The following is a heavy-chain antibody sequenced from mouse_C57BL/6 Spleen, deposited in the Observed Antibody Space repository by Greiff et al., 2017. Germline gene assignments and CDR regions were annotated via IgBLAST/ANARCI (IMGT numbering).Heavy chain of an antibody. CDR3: AREGDYGSSYGYAMDY. CDR1: GYSITSGYY. CDR2: ISYDGSN. V-gene: IGHV3-6*01. Sequence: ESGPGLVKPSQSLSLTCSVTGYSITSGYYWNWIRQFPGNKLEWMGYISYDGSNNYNPSLKNRISITRDTSKNQFFLKLHSVTTEDTATYYCAREGDYGSSYGYAMDYWGQGTSVTVSS. D-gene: IGHD1-1*01. J-gene: IGHJ4*01.